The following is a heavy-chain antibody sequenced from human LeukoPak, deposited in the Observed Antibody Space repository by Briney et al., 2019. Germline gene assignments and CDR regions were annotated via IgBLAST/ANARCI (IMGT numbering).Heavy chain of an antibody. D-gene: IGHD6-13*01. CDR2: ISFDGTKA. Sequence: GGSLRLSCAASGFTFSTFAMHWVRQAPGKGLEWVAVISFDGTKAYYADSVKGRFTISRDNSKNTLYLQMSSLRVEDTAVYYCTRDTPGIAASVSGGWGQGILVTVSS. CDR3: TRDTPGIAASVSGG. J-gene: IGHJ4*02. CDR1: GFTFSTFA. V-gene: IGHV3-30*14.